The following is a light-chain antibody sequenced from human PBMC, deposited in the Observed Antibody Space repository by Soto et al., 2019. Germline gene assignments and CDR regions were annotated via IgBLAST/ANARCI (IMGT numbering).Light chain of an antibody. V-gene: IGKV3D-7*01. CDR3: KRALT. CDR1: QTVSRYY. CDR2: GAS. Sequence: VLTQSPATLSLSPGGRAILSCRASQTVSRYYVSWYQKKHGQPPRLLIYGASIRATGVPDRFSGSGSGAAFTHPTISRQPEDFGVYYCKRALTFGGGTTVE. J-gene: IGKJ4*01.